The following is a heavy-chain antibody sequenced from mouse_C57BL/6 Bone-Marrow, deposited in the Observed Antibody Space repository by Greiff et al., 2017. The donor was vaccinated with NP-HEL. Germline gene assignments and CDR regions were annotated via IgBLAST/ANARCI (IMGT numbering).Heavy chain of an antibody. D-gene: IGHD1-1*01. V-gene: IGHV14-1*01. CDR1: GFNIKDYY. Sequence: VQLKESGAELVRPGASVKLSCTASGFNIKDYYMHWVKQRPEQGLEWIGRIDPEDGDTEYAPKFQGKATMTADTSSNTAYLQLSSLTSEDTAVYYCTSVITTVEGFAYWGQGTLVTVSA. J-gene: IGHJ3*01. CDR2: IDPEDGDT. CDR3: TSVITTVEGFAY.